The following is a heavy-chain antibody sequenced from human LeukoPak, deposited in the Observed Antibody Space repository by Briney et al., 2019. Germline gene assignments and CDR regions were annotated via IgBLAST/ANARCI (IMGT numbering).Heavy chain of an antibody. CDR2: IKQDGSET. D-gene: IGHD3-22*01. Sequence: GASLRLSCAASGFTFSSYWMNWVRQAPGEGLEWVAKIKQDGSETYYVDSVKGRFTISRDNAKNSLYLQMNSLRAEDTAVYYCANFYDSSGYYTRLVDYWGQGTLVTVSS. CDR1: GFTFSSYW. CDR3: ANFYDSSGYYTRLVDY. V-gene: IGHV3-7*01. J-gene: IGHJ4*02.